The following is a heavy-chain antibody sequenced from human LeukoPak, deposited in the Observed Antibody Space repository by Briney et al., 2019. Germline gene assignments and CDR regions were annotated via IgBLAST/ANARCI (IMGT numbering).Heavy chain of an antibody. V-gene: IGHV3-30*03. CDR3: VNIAATGPDY. CDR1: GFIFSSYV. CDR2: ISHDGSTK. Sequence: GRSLRLSCAASGFIFSSYVLHWVRQAPGKGLEWVAVISHDGSTKYYVDSVKGRFTISRDNSKNTLHLQMNSLRPEDTAVYYCVNIAATGPDYWGQGTLVTVSS. D-gene: IGHD6-13*01. J-gene: IGHJ4*02.